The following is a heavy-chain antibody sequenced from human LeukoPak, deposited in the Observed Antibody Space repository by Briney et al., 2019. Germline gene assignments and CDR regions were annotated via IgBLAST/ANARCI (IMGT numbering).Heavy chain of an antibody. D-gene: IGHD3-10*01. CDR1: GFTVSSNE. V-gene: IGHV3-38-3*01. Sequence: PGGSLRLSCAASGFTVSSNEMSWVRQAPGKGLEWVSSISGGSTYYADSVKGRFTISRDNSKNTLYLQMNSLRAEDTAVYYCARDLMAWGSGSYYYYYYMDVWGKGTTVTVSS. CDR3: ARDLMAWGSGSYYYYYYMDV. CDR2: ISGGST. J-gene: IGHJ6*03.